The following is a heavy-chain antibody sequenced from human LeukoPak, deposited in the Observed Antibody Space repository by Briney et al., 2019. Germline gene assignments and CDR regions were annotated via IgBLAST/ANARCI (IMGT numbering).Heavy chain of an antibody. D-gene: IGHD3-9*01. CDR1: GYTFTSYG. CDR3: ARATYDILTGYGYQFDY. Sequence: GASVKVSCKASGYTFTSYGISWVRQAPGQGLEWMGWISAYNGNTNYAQKLQGRVTMTTDTSTSTAYMELRSLRSDDTAVYYCARATYDILTGYGYQFDYWGQGTLVTVSS. J-gene: IGHJ4*02. CDR2: ISAYNGNT. V-gene: IGHV1-18*01.